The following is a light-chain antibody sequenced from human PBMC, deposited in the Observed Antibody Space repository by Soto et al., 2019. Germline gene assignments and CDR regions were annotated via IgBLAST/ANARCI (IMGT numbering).Light chain of an antibody. CDR2: DVS. CDR1: SSDVGGYNY. V-gene: IGLV2-14*01. J-gene: IGLJ2*01. CDR3: SSYTSSSTLVV. Sequence: QSALTQPAFVSGSPGQSITISCTGTSSDVGGYNYVSWYQQHPGKAPKLMIYDVSNRPSGVPNRFSGSKSGNTASLTISGLQAEDEADYYCSSYTSSSTLVVFGGGTKVTVL.